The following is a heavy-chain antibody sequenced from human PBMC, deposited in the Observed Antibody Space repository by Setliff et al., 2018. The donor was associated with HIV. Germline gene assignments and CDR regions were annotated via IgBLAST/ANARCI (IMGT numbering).Heavy chain of an antibody. D-gene: IGHD3-10*01. V-gene: IGHV4-34*01. CDR3: ARVKSIKTTLVRLWPRFDL. Sequence: SETLSLTCAVYTESLTRSDWAWIRQSPEKGLEWIGEIDDSGSIIYNPSLQSRVTMSVDTSKNQFSLKVRSLTAAETGLYYCARVKSIKTTLVRLWPRFDLWGQGTQVTVTS. J-gene: IGHJ5*02. CDR1: TESLTRSD. CDR2: IDDSGSI.